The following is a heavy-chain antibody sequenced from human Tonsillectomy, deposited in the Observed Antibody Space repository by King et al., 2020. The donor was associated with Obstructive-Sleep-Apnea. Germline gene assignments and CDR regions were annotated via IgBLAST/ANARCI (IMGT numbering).Heavy chain of an antibody. CDR2: INHSGST. Sequence: VQLQQWGAGLLKPSETLSLTCAVYGGSFSGYYWSWIRQPPGKGLEWIGEINHSGSTNYNPSLKSRVTISVDTSKNQFSLKLSSVTAADTAVYYCASGGDGLLWFGELSGGDDYWGQGTLVTVSS. V-gene: IGHV4-34*01. D-gene: IGHD3-10*01. CDR3: ASGGDGLLWFGELSGGDDY. CDR1: GGSFSGYY. J-gene: IGHJ4*02.